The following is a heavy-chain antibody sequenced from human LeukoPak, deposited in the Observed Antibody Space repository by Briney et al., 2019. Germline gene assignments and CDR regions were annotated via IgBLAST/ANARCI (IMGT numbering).Heavy chain of an antibody. V-gene: IGHV3-23*01. CDR1: GFTFSSYA. D-gene: IGHD3-10*01. Sequence: PGGSLRLSCAAFGFTFSSYAMSWVRQAPGKGLEWVSAISGSGGSTYYADSVKGRFTISRDNSKNTLYLQMNSLRAEDTAVYYCAKDPHYYYGSGSSFDYWGQGTLVTVSS. CDR2: ISGSGGST. CDR3: AKDPHYYYGSGSSFDY. J-gene: IGHJ4*02.